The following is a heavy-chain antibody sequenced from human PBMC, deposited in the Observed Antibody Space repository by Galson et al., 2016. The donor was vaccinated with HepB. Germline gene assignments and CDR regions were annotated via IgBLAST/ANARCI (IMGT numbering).Heavy chain of an antibody. Sequence: SLRLSCAASGFTVISNYMTWVRQAPGKGLEWVSVVYSGGSTYYADSVKGRFTISRDNSKNTLYLQMNSLRAEDTAIYYCARAAGYYGMDVWGQGTTVTVSS. V-gene: IGHV3-53*01. CDR3: ARAAGYYGMDV. CDR2: VYSGGST. J-gene: IGHJ6*02. CDR1: GFTVISNY.